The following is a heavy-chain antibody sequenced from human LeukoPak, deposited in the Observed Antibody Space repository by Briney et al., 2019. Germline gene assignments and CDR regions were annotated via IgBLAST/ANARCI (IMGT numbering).Heavy chain of an antibody. V-gene: IGHV4-4*07. J-gene: IGHJ5*02. CDR2: IYSSGST. CDR1: GGSINSYF. Sequence: SETLSLTCTVSGGSINSYFWSWIRQPAGKRLEWIGRIYSSGSTNYSPSLKSRVTISVDTSKNQFSLKLSSVTAADTAVYYCASLGPLTIRFDPWGQGTLVTVSS. D-gene: IGHD4/OR15-4a*01. CDR3: ASLGPLTIRFDP.